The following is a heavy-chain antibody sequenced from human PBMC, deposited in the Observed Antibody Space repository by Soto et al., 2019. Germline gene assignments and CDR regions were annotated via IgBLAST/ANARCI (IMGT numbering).Heavy chain of an antibody. D-gene: IGHD4-17*01. CDR3: ARQTADYGDYYYYGMDV. CDR1: GGSITGYH. V-gene: IGHV4-39*01. CDR2: IYYSGST. Sequence: SETLSLTCNVSGGSITGYHWGWIRQPPGKGLEWIGSIYYSGSTYYNPSLKSRVTISVDTSKNQFSLKLSSVTAADTAVYYCARQTADYGDYYYYGMDVWGQGTTVTVSS. J-gene: IGHJ6*02.